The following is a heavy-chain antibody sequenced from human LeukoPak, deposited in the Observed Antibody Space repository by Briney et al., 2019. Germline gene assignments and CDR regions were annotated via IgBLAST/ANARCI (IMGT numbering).Heavy chain of an antibody. V-gene: IGHV4-59*01. D-gene: IGHD4-17*01. CDR1: GASINSYY. CDR2: IYYSGST. CDR3: ASVGYGDYV. Sequence: SETLSLTCTVSGASINSYYRSWIRQPPGKGLEWIGYIYYSGSTNYNPSLKSRVTISVDTSKNQFSLKLSSVTAADTAVYYCASVGYGDYVWGQGTLVTVSS. J-gene: IGHJ4*02.